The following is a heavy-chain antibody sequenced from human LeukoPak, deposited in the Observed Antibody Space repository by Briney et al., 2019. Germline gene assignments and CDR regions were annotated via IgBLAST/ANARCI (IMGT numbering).Heavy chain of an antibody. D-gene: IGHD2-2*01. CDR3: ARGGIVVVAAARVLLRYNWFEL. V-gene: IGHV4-34*01. CDR1: GFTVSGYY. CDR2: INNGGST. J-gene: IGHJ5*02. Sequence: PSETLSLTCAVYGFTVSGYYWSWIRQPPGKGLEWVGDINNGGSTNYEPSVKSRFTISIDTSKNQFYLQLSTLTAEATAVDYWARGGIVVVAAARVLLRYNWFELWGEGTLVTVAS.